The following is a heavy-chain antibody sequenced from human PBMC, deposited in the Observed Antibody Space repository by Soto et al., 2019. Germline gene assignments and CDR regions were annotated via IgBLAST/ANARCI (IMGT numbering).Heavy chain of an antibody. J-gene: IGHJ5*01. Sequence: QAQLVESGGGAVQPGTSLRLSCAASGFIFNNYGMNWVRQAPGKGLEWVAVISDEGTRNYYADSVKGRFTISRDNSRKTLFLEMNSLRPEDTAVYYCAKSYPPDDYGDYPDSWGQGTLVTVSS. CDR2: ISDEGTRN. CDR1: GFIFNNYG. V-gene: IGHV3-30*18. CDR3: AKSYPPDDYGDYPDS. D-gene: IGHD4-17*01.